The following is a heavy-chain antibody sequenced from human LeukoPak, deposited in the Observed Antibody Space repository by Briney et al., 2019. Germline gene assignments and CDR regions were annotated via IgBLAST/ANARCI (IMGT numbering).Heavy chain of an antibody. D-gene: IGHD6-19*01. CDR1: GFTFSDYH. Sequence: GASLRLSCAASGFTFSDYHMNWIRQAPGKGLEWVSYVSPGGNTIYFADSVNGRFTLSRDSARNSLSLQMNSLTAEDTAVYYCAAGRDIAVAGPGGYFDYWGRGTLVTVSS. V-gene: IGHV3-11*01. CDR2: VSPGGNTI. J-gene: IGHJ4*02. CDR3: AAGRDIAVAGPGGYFDY.